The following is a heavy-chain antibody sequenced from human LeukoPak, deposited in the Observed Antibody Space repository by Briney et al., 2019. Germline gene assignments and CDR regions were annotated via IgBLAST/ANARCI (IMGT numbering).Heavy chain of an antibody. Sequence: ASVKVSCKASGYTFTGYYMHWVRQAPGQGLEWMGRINPNSGGTNYAQKFQGRVTMTRDTSISTAYMELSRLRSDDTAVYYCARYYYDSSGYSSYYYGMDVWGQGTTVTVSS. V-gene: IGHV1-2*06. D-gene: IGHD3-22*01. CDR3: ARYYYDSSGYSSYYYGMDV. CDR1: GYTFTGYY. CDR2: INPNSGGT. J-gene: IGHJ6*02.